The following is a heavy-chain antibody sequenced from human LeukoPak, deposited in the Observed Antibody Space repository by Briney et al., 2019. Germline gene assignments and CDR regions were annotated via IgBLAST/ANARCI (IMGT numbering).Heavy chain of an antibody. CDR2: ISFSGDTI. J-gene: IGHJ4*02. V-gene: IGHV3-48*01. CDR1: EFTFSSFG. CDR3: ARGFLEWFLGDFGN. D-gene: IGHD3-3*01. Sequence: GGSLRLSCVASEFTFSSFGMNWVRQAPGKGLEWVAYISFSGDTIHYADSVKGRFTISRDNAENSLYLQMTSLRAEDTAVYYCARGFLEWFLGDFGNWGQGTLVTVSS.